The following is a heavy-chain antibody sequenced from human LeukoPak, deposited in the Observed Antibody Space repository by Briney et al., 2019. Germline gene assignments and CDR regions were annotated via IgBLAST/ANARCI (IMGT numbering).Heavy chain of an antibody. Sequence: GGSQRLYCPASAFTVSNYYMHLVRQAPGKGLEWVSDIYSGGSIYYSNSVKGRVINSRDNSKNTLDLQWNSLTAEDTAVYYCAREPPMGRSYHGMDVWGQGTTVTVSS. CDR1: AFTVSNYY. CDR3: AREPPMGRSYHGMDV. D-gene: IGHD3-10*01. V-gene: IGHV3-66*01. CDR2: IYSGGSI. J-gene: IGHJ6*02.